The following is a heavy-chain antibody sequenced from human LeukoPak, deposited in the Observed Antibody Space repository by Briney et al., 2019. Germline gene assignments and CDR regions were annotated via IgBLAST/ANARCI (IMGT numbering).Heavy chain of an antibody. Sequence: ASVKVSCKASGYTFTSYDINWVRQATGQGLEWMGWMNPNSGNTGYAQKFQGRVTMTRNTSISTAYMELSSLGSEDTAVYYCASPMRPAAILNYGMDVWGQGTTVTVSS. J-gene: IGHJ6*02. D-gene: IGHD2-2*01. V-gene: IGHV1-8*01. CDR3: ASPMRPAAILNYGMDV. CDR2: MNPNSGNT. CDR1: GYTFTSYD.